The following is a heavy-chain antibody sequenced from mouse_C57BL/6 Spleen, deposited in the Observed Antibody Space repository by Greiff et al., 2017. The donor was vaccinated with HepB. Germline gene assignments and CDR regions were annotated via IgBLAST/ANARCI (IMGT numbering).Heavy chain of an antibody. CDR1: GFTFSSYA. J-gene: IGHJ4*01. CDR2: ISSGGDYI. V-gene: IGHV5-9-1*02. Sequence: EVQVVESGEGLVKPGGSLKLSCAASGFTFSSYAMSWVRQTPEKRLEWVAYISSGGDYIYYADTVKGRFTISRDNARNTLYLQMSSLKSEDTAMYYCTREGGSNYYYYAMDYWGQGTSVTVSS. CDR3: TREGGSNYYYYAMDY. D-gene: IGHD2-5*01.